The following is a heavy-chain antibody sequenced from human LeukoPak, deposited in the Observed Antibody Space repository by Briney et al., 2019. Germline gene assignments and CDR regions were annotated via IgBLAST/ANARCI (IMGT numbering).Heavy chain of an antibody. D-gene: IGHD3-10*01. CDR1: GFTFSSSA. J-gene: IGHJ4*02. V-gene: IGHV3-23*01. Sequence: GGSLRLSCAASGFTFSSSAMSWVRQAPEKGLEWVSTVDYSGGNTYYADSVKGRFTISRDNSKNTLFLQMNSLRAEDTAVYYCAKGFYGSGSYYQDWGQGTLVTVSS. CDR3: AKGFYGSGSYYQD. CDR2: VDYSGGNT.